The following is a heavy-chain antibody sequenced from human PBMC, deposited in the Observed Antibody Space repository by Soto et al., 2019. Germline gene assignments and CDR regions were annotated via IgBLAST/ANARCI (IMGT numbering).Heavy chain of an antibody. CDR3: ARDVVRGSYDASGPQSDAYDI. Sequence: QVQLVQSGAEVKKPGSSVKVSCKASGGTFSSYTISWVRQAPGQGLEWMGRIIPILGIANYAEKFQGRDTINAAKPTSRAYMELRSLRSEHTAVYYCARDVVRGSYDASGPQSDAYDIWGQGTMATVSS. V-gene: IGHV1-69*02. CDR2: IIPILGIA. CDR1: GGTFSSYT. J-gene: IGHJ3*02. D-gene: IGHD3-16*01.